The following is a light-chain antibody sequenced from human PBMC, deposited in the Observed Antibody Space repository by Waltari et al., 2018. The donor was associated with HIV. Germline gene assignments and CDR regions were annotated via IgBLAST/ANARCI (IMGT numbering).Light chain of an antibody. J-gene: IGKJ2*03. CDR1: QSVSSN. V-gene: IGKV3-15*01. Sequence: ELVITQSPATLSVSLGERATLSCRASQSVSSNLAWYQQKSGQAPRLLIYGASTRATGIPARFSGSGSGTEFTLTISSLQSEDFAVYYCQQFIFWPFSFGQGTKLEIK. CDR3: QQFIFWPFS. CDR2: GAS.